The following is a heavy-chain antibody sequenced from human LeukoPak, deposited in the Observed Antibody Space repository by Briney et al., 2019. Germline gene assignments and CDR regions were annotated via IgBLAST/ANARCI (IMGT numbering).Heavy chain of an antibody. CDR1: GFTVSSNY. Sequence: PGGSLRLSCAASGFTVSSNYMSWVRQAPGKGLEWVSVIYSGGSTYYADSVKGRFTNSRDNSKNTLYLQMNSLRAEDTAVYYCARDHRGADAFDIWGQGTMVTVSS. J-gene: IGHJ3*02. CDR3: ARDHRGADAFDI. D-gene: IGHD5-12*01. CDR2: IYSGGST. V-gene: IGHV3-66*02.